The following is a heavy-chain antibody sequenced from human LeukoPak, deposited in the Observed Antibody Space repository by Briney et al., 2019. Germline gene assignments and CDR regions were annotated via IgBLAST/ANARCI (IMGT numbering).Heavy chain of an antibody. J-gene: IGHJ6*02. Sequence: AAVKVSCKVSGYTLTELSMHWVRQAPGKGLEWMGGFDPEDGETIYAQKFQGRVTVTADESTSTAYMELSSLRSEDTAVYYCARAGICGGDCYQKYYYYYGMDVWGQGTTVTVSS. CDR2: FDPEDGET. V-gene: IGHV1-24*01. CDR1: GYTLTELS. D-gene: IGHD2-21*02. CDR3: ARAGICGGDCYQKYYYYYGMDV.